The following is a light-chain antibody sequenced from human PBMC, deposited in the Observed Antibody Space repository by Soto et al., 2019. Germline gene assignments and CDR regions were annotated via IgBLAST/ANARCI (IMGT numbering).Light chain of an antibody. J-gene: IGLJ1*01. CDR3: SSFTTSHTYV. CDR1: SSDVGDYEH. Sequence: QSALTQPPSVSGSPGQSVTISCTVTSSDVGDYEHVSWYQQAPGTAPKLLIYVVSGRPSGVPHRFSGSKSGNAASLTISGLQAEDEADYYCSSFTTSHTYVFGTGTKLTVL. CDR2: VVS. V-gene: IGLV2-18*02.